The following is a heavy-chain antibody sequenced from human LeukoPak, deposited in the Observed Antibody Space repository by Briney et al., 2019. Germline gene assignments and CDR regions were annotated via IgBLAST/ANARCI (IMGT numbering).Heavy chain of an antibody. CDR1: GFTFSNFA. CDR3: AKGHLLTDCPYFDY. Sequence: GGSLRLSCAASGFTFSNFAMSWGRQGPRKGLEWVSAISSNTHYADSVKGRLTISRDNSKNMLYLQMNILRAEDTAVYYCAKGHLLTDCPYFDYWGQGTLVTVSS. CDR2: ISSNT. J-gene: IGHJ4*02. V-gene: IGHV3-23*01. D-gene: IGHD3-9*01.